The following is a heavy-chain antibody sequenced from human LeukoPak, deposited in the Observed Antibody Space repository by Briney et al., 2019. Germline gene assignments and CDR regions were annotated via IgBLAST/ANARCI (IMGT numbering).Heavy chain of an antibody. CDR3: ARAASHYYDRGRYYYYMDV. CDR1: GYTFTGYY. CDR2: MNPNSGNT. V-gene: IGHV1-8*02. J-gene: IGHJ6*03. D-gene: IGHD3-22*01. Sequence: GASVKVSCKASGYTFTGYYMHWVRQAPGQGLEWMGWMNPNSGNTAYAQKFQGRLTMTRNTSISTAYMELSSLRSEDTAVYYCARAASHYYDRGRYYYYMDVWGKGTTVTISS.